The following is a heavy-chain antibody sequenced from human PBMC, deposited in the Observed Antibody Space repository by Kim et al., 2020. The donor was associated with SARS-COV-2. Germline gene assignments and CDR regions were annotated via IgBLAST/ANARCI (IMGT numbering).Heavy chain of an antibody. CDR2: ISAGGTTI. Sequence: GGSLRLSCAASGFTFSIYAMNWVRQAPGKGLEWLSYISAGGTTIYYADSAKGRFTISRDDAKNLVFLQMNSLRAEDTALYYCAREDTYSSAWDPDYWGQGTLVNVSS. CDR3: AREDTYSSAWDPDY. D-gene: IGHD6-19*01. J-gene: IGHJ4*02. CDR1: GFTFSIYA. V-gene: IGHV3-48*03.